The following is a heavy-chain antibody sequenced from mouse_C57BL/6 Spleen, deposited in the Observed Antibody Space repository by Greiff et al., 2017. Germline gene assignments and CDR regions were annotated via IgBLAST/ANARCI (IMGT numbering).Heavy chain of an antibody. J-gene: IGHJ3*01. CDR1: GYTFTDYY. CDR2: IYPGSGNT. CDR3: ALDSSGYVGAY. D-gene: IGHD3-2*02. V-gene: IGHV1-76*01. Sequence: VQLQQSGAELVRPGASVKLSCKASGYTFTDYYINWVKQRPGQGLEWIARIYPGSGNTYYNEKFKGKATLTAEKSSITAYMQLSSLTSEDSAVYFCALDSSGYVGAYWGQGTLVTVSA.